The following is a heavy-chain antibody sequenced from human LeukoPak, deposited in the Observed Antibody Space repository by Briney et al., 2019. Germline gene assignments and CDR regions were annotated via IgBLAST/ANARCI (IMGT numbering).Heavy chain of an antibody. V-gene: IGHV3-23*01. CDR2: VSGSGAGT. Sequence: GGSLRLSCAASGFTFSTYAMTWVRQAPGKGLEWVSAVSGSGAGTYYADSVKGRFTISRDNSKNTLYLQMNSLGAEDTAVYYCAKNRGVTPFYDYWGQGTLVTVSS. D-gene: IGHD4-23*01. CDR1: GFTFSTYA. J-gene: IGHJ4*02. CDR3: AKNRGVTPFYDY.